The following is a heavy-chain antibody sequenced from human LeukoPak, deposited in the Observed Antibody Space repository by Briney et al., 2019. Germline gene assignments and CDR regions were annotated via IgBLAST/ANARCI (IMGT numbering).Heavy chain of an antibody. CDR1: GGSISSSSYY. J-gene: IGHJ5*02. CDR3: ARLRDWFDP. CDR2: IYYSGST. Sequence: SETLSLTCTVSGGSISSSSYYWGWIRQPPGRGLEWIGSIYYSGSTHYNPSLKSRVTISVYTSKNEFSLKLSSVTAADTAVYSFARLRDWFDPWGQGTLVTVSS. V-gene: IGHV4-39*01.